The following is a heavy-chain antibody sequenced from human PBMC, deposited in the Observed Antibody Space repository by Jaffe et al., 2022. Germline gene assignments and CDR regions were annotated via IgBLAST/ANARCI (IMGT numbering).Heavy chain of an antibody. Sequence: QVQLVESGGGVVQPGGSLRLSCVASGFTFSSHGMHWVRQAPGKGLEWVAFIRDDGSKKYYADSVKGRFTISRDNSKNTLYLQMNGLRAEDTAVYFCAKDLFSRIAEVGLTEGVGHWGQGTLVTGSS. V-gene: IGHV3-30*02. CDR1: GFTFSSHG. J-gene: IGHJ5*02. D-gene: IGHD6-13*01. CDR2: IRDDGSKK. CDR3: AKDLFSRIAEVGLTEGVGH.